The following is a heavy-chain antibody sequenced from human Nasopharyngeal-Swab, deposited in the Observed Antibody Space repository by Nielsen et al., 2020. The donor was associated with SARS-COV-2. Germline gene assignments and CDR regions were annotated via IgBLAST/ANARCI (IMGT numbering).Heavy chain of an antibody. V-gene: IGHV1-69*13. Sequence: SVKVSCKASGGTFSSYAISWVRQAPGQGLEWMGGIIPIFGTANYAQKFQGRVTITADESTSTAYMELSSLRSEDTAVYYCARDFSGYCSGGSPCPPWFDPWGQGTLVTVSS. CDR3: ARDFSGYCSGGSPCPPWFDP. J-gene: IGHJ5*02. CDR2: IIPIFGTA. D-gene: IGHD2-15*01. CDR1: GGTFSSYA.